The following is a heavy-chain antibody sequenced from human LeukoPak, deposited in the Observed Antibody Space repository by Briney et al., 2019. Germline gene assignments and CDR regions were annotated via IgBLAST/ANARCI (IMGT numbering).Heavy chain of an antibody. Sequence: PGGSLRLSCTASVFAFHDHAMHWVRQVPGKGLEWVSLISGDGKTIYYADSVKGRFTISRDNSKDSLYLQMNSLRTEDTAFYYCAKSTRPSTPYNCFDSWGQGALVTVSS. J-gene: IGHJ5*01. V-gene: IGHV3-43*02. CDR3: AKSTRPSTPYNCFDS. CDR1: VFAFHDHA. CDR2: ISGDGKTI. D-gene: IGHD2-15*01.